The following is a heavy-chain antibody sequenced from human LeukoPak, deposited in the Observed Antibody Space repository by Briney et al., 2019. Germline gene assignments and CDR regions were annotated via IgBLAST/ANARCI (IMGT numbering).Heavy chain of an antibody. CDR1: GFTFSSYA. Sequence: GRSLRLSCAASGFTFSSYAMHWVRQAPGKGLEWVAVISYDGSNKYYADSVKGRFTISRDNSKNTLYLQMNSLRAEDTAVYYCASMRYCSSTSCYHNDAFDIWGQGTMVTVSS. CDR2: ISYDGSNK. J-gene: IGHJ3*02. D-gene: IGHD2-2*01. CDR3: ASMRYCSSTSCYHNDAFDI. V-gene: IGHV3-30-3*01.